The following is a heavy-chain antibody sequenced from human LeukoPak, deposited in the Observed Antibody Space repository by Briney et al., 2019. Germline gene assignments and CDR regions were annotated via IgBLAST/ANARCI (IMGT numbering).Heavy chain of an antibody. Sequence: GGSLRLSCAASGFTFSSYAMHWVRQAPGKGLEWVAVIPYDGSNKYYEDSVKGRFTISRDYSKNTLYLQMNSLRAEDTAVYYCARVRVGATPFDAFDIWGQGTMVTVSS. CDR2: IPYDGSNK. CDR1: GFTFSSYA. V-gene: IGHV3-30*04. D-gene: IGHD1-26*01. CDR3: ARVRVGATPFDAFDI. J-gene: IGHJ3*02.